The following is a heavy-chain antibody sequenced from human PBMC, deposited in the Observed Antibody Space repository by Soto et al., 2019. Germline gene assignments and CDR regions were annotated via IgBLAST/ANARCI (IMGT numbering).Heavy chain of an antibody. CDR1: GGSITNYY. D-gene: IGHD3-10*01. V-gene: IGHV4-59*08. Sequence: QVQLQESGPGLVKPSETLSLTCTVSGGSITNYYCSWFRQPPGKGLEWIGYIQYSGYSAYNLALKRRVTMSMDAPKTQFSLMLESVTATDTAVYYCARHGFGSLHGLVDVWGQGTTVIVYS. CDR3: ARHGFGSLHGLVDV. J-gene: IGHJ6*02. CDR2: IQYSGYS.